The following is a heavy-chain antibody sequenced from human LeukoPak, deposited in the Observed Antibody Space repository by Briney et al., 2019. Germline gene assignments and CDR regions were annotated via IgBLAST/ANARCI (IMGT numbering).Heavy chain of an antibody. J-gene: IGHJ6*02. CDR3: TGGKDGVDV. D-gene: IGHD3-16*01. CDR1: GDSVSSNSPT. V-gene: IGHV6-1*01. CDR2: TYYRSKWYT. Sequence: SQTLSLTCAISGDSVSSNSPTWNWIRQSPSRGLEWLGRTYYRSKWYTDYAISVKSRITINADTSKNQFSLQLNSVTPEDTAVYYCTGGKDGVDVWGQGTTVTVSS.